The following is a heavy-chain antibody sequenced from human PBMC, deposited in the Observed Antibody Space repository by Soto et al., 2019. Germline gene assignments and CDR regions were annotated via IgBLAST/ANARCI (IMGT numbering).Heavy chain of an antibody. V-gene: IGHV3-23*01. CDR1: GFMFSSYG. CDR3: AKDPSTGPPDC. D-gene: IGHD3-9*01. J-gene: IGHJ4*02. Sequence: VRSLRLSCAAAGFMFSSYGMSWVRQAPGKGLQWVATIHPSGGSTHYAESVRGRFTISRDNSRDTLYLQMNSLRAEDTAVYYCAKDPSTGPPDCWGQGALVTV. CDR2: IHPSGGST.